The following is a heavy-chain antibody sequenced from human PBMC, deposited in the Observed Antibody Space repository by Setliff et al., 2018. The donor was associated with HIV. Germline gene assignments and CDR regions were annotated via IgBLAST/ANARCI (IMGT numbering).Heavy chain of an antibody. V-gene: IGHV4-61*05. D-gene: IGHD4-17*01. J-gene: IGHJ4*02. Sequence: SETLSLTCTVSGGSISNSSYYWSWIRQPPGKGLEWIGYIYYSGSTNYNPSLKSRITISTDTSNNQFSLKLTSVTAADTAMYYCASFFVTTVTNQDYWGQGTPVTVSS. CDR2: IYYSGST. CDR1: GGSISNSSYY. CDR3: ASFFVTTVTNQDY.